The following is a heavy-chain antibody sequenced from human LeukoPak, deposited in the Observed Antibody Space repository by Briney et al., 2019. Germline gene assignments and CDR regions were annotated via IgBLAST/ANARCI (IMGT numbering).Heavy chain of an antibody. CDR1: GFTFSDYY. CDR2: ISSASNTI. J-gene: IGHJ5*02. CDR3: ARDGWFGDYNRFDP. D-gene: IGHD3-10*01. Sequence: GGSLRLSCAASGFTFSDYYMSWIRQAPGKGLEWVSYISSASNTIYYADSVKGRFTISRDNAKNSLYLQMNSLRAEDTAMYYCARDGWFGDYNRFDPWGQGTLVTVSS. V-gene: IGHV3-11*04.